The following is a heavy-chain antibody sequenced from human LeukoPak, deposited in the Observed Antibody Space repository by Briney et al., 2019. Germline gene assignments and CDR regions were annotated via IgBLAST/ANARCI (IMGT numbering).Heavy chain of an antibody. CDR2: ISGHSDST. Sequence: TGGFLRLSCAASGFTFSSYAMSWGRPAPGQGPEWVSGISGHSDSTYHADSVKGRFTISRDNSKNTLYLQMNSLRAEDTAVYYCAGYVWGTYRYTNYWGQGTLVTVSS. V-gene: IGHV3-23*01. CDR3: AGYVWGTYRYTNY. CDR1: GFTFSSYA. D-gene: IGHD3-16*02. J-gene: IGHJ4*02.